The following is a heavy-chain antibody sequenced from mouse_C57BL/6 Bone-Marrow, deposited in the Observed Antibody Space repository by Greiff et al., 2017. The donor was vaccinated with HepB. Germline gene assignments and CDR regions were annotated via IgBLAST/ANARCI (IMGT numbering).Heavy chain of an antibody. CDR2: IDPENGDT. V-gene: IGHV14-4*01. Sequence: EVQLQQSGAELVRPGASVKLSCTASGFNIKDDYMHWVKQRPEQGLEWIGWIDPENGDTAYASKFQGKATIPADTSSNTAYLQLSSLTSEDTAVYYGTTWGYYGDDPPPYWGQGTLVTVSA. CDR3: TTWGYYGDDPPPY. J-gene: IGHJ3*01. CDR1: GFNIKDDY. D-gene: IGHD2-2*01.